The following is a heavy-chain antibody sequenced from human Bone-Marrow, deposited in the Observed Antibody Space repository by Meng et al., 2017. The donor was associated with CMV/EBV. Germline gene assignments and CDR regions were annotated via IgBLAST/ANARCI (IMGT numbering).Heavy chain of an antibody. CDR2: ISSSGSTI. D-gene: IGHD1-14*01. CDR3: AREIAYKPHFDL. J-gene: IGHJ2*01. Sequence: GGSLRLSCAASGFTFSNYEMNWVRQAPGKGLEWVSYISSSGSTIYYADSVKGRFTISRDNAKNSLYLQMNSLRAEDTALYYCAREIAYKPHFDLWGRGTLVTGSS. V-gene: IGHV3-48*03. CDR1: GFTFSNYE.